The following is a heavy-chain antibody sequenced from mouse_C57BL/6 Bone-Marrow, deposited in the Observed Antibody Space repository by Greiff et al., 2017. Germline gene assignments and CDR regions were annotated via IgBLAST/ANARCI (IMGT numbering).Heavy chain of an antibody. J-gene: IGHJ4*01. Sequence: EVQGVESGPVLVKPGASVKMSCKASGYTFTDYYMNWVKQSHGKSLEWIGVINPYNGGTSYNQKFKGKATLTVDKSSSTAYMELNSLTSEDSAVYYCARWGTTVPLYYAMDYWGQGTSVTVSS. D-gene: IGHD1-1*01. CDR1: GYTFTDYY. CDR2: INPYNGGT. CDR3: ARWGTTVPLYYAMDY. V-gene: IGHV1-19*01.